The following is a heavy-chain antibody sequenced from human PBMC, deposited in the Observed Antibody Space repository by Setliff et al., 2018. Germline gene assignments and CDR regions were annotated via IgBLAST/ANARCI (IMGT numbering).Heavy chain of an antibody. D-gene: IGHD2-2*01. V-gene: IGHV3-21*06. CDR3: ASSRTWRPVLDY. CDR1: GFAFASYN. J-gene: IGHJ4*02. CDR2: LSSANNYI. Sequence: PGESLRLSCEASGFAFASYNMIWVRQAPGKGLEWVSSLSSANNYIVYADSVKGRFTISRDNAKSSLLLQLNSLRAEATAIYYSASSRTWRPVLDYCGKGTLVTVSS.